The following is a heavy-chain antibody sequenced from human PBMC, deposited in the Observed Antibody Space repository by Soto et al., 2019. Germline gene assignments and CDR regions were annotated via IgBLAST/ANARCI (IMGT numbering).Heavy chain of an antibody. CDR3: ARVMTTVTNGAFDI. CDR1: GFTFSNYA. Sequence: ESGGGVVQPGRSLRLSCAASGFTFSNYAMHWVRQAPGKGPEWVALISYDGNNKYYTDSVKGRFTISRDNSKNTLYLQMNSLRAEDTAVYYCARVMTTVTNGAFDIWGQGTMVTVSS. CDR2: ISYDGNNK. J-gene: IGHJ3*02. V-gene: IGHV3-30-3*01. D-gene: IGHD4-17*01.